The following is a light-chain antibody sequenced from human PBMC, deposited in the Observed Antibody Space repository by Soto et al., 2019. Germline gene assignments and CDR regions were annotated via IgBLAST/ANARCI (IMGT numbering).Light chain of an antibody. CDR1: QAIGRN. J-gene: IGKJ4*01. CDR2: ASS. CDR3: QQHQSAPRT. V-gene: IGKV1-16*01. Sequence: DIQMTQSPTSLSASVGDTVTITCRASQAIGRNLAWFQLRPGKAPKSLIYASSKLRTGVPSRFSGSRAGADFTLTITSLQPDDFATYYCQQHQSAPRTFGGGTKVEVK.